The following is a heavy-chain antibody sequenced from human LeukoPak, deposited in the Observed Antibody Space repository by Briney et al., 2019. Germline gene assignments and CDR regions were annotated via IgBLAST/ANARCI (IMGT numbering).Heavy chain of an antibody. CDR1: GGSISSYY. CDR3: ASGRGRRADAFDI. J-gene: IGHJ3*02. Sequence: PSETLSLTRTVSGGSISSYYWSWIRQPPGKGLEWIGYIYYSGSTNYNPSLKSRVTISVDTSKNQFSLKLSSVTAADTAVYYCASGRGRRADAFDIWGQGTMVTVSS. V-gene: IGHV4-59*08. CDR2: IYYSGST.